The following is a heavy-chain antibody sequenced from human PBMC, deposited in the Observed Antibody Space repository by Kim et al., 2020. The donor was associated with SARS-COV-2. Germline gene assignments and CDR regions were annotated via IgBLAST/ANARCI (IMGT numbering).Heavy chain of an antibody. CDR1: GFTVSSNY. J-gene: IGHJ6*02. V-gene: IGHV3-53*01. CDR3: AGAMVRGVTGGIDV. D-gene: IGHD3-10*01. CDR2: IYSGGST. Sequence: GGSLRLSCAASGFTVSSNYMSWVRQAPGKGLEWVSVIYSGGSTSYADSVKGRFTISRDNSKNTLYLQMNRLRAEDTAVYYCAGAMVRGVTGGIDVWGQGTTVTVSS.